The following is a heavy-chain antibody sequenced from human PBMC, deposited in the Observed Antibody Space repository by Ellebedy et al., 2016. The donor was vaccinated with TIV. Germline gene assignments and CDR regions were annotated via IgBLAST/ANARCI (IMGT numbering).Heavy chain of an antibody. J-gene: IGHJ6*02. Sequence: SETLSLTXTVSGGSISSGDYYWSWIRQPPGKGLEWIGYIYYSGSTYYNPSLKSRVTISVDTSKNQFSLKLSSVTAADTAVYYCARDQGEAYQLLYRVEDYYYGMDVWGQGTTVTVSS. V-gene: IGHV4-30-4*01. CDR2: IYYSGST. CDR1: GGSISSGDYY. CDR3: ARDQGEAYQLLYRVEDYYYGMDV. D-gene: IGHD2-2*02.